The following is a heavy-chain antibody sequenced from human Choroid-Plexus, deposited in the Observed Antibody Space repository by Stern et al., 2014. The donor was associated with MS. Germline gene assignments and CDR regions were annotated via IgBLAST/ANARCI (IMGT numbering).Heavy chain of an antibody. V-gene: IGHV3-30*18. CDR1: GFSFSSFG. D-gene: IGHD2/OR15-2a*01. CDR3: AKDRQYLTVFFDF. Sequence: VQLVESGGGVVQPGRPLRLSCAASGFSFSSFGMHWVRQAPGKGLEWVALISHDGSKDYADPVKGRFAISRDNSKNTLYLQMNSLRAEDTAVYYCAKDRQYLTVFFDFWGQGSLVTVSS. CDR2: ISHDGSK. J-gene: IGHJ4*02.